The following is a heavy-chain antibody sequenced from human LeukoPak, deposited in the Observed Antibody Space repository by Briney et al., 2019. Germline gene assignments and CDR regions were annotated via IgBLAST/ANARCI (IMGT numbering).Heavy chain of an antibody. CDR2: INRSGAT. Sequence: PSETLSLTCVVYGGSFSDYYWTWVRQPPGKGLEWIGEINRSGATKYNPSLKSRATISIDTSNNRFSLKLNSVTAADTAVYYCARGEGTLAGRRWPYSFYYYVDVWGKGTTVTVSS. CDR1: GGSFSDYY. J-gene: IGHJ6*03. D-gene: IGHD6-19*01. CDR3: ARGEGTLAGRRWPYSFYYYVDV. V-gene: IGHV4-34*01.